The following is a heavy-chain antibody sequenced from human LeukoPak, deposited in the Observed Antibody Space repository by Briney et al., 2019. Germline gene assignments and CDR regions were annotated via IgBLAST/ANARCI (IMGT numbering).Heavy chain of an antibody. J-gene: IGHJ4*02. Sequence: GGALRLSCAASGFTFSSYAMSWVRQAPGKGLEWVSAISGSGGSTYYADSVKGRFTISRDNSKNTLYLQMNSLRAEDTAVYYCAKQNGVVRGVIIGWGQGTLVTVSS. V-gene: IGHV3-23*01. D-gene: IGHD3-10*01. CDR1: GFTFSSYA. CDR3: AKQNGVVRGVIIG. CDR2: ISGSGGST.